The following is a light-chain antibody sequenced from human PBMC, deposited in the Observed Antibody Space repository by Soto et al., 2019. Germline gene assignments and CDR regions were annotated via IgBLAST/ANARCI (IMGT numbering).Light chain of an antibody. J-gene: IGLJ1*01. CDR3: SSYAGSSNV. Sequence: QSVLTQPPSASGSPGQSVDISCTGTSSDVGVYNYDSWYQQHPGKAPKLMIYEVNKRPSGVPDRFSGSKSGNTASLSVSGLQAEDEADSYCSSYAGSSNVVGTGTKVTVL. CDR1: SSDVGVYNY. V-gene: IGLV2-8*01. CDR2: EVN.